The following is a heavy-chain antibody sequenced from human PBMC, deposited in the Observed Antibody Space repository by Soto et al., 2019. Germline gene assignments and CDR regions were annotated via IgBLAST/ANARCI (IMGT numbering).Heavy chain of an antibody. J-gene: IGHJ6*04. CDR2: IIPILGIA. V-gene: IGHV1-69*02. D-gene: IGHD2-2*01. CDR1: GGTFSSYT. CDR3: ARVLGYCSSTSCSVSGMDV. Sequence: QVQLVQSGAEVKKPGSSVKVSCKASGGTFSSYTISWVRQAPGPGIEWRGRIIPILGIANYAQKFQGRVTITADQSTSTAYMELSSLRAEDTAVYYCARVLGYCSSTSCSVSGMDVWGKGTTVTVSS.